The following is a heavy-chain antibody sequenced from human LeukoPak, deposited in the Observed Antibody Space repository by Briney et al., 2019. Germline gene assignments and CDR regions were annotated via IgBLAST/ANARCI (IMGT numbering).Heavy chain of an antibody. Sequence: ASVKVSCKASGYTFTSYDINWVRQAPGKGLEWMGGFDPEDGETIYAQKFQGRVTMTEDTSTDTAYMELSSLRSEDTAVYYCATGAARVYYYYYMDVWGKGTTVTVSS. D-gene: IGHD6-6*01. CDR3: ATGAARVYYYYYMDV. J-gene: IGHJ6*03. CDR2: FDPEDGET. V-gene: IGHV1-24*01. CDR1: GYTFTSYD.